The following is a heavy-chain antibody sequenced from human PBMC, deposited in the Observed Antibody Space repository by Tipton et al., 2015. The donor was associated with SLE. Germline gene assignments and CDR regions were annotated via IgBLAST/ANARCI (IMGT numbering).Heavy chain of an antibody. CDR1: GYTFTGYY. Sequence: QLVQSGAEVKKPGASVKVSCKASGYTFTGYYMHWVRQAPGQGLEWMGWMNPNSGNTGYAQKFQGRVTMTRNTSISTAYMELSSLRSEDTAVYYCARVYNSWFDPWGQGTLVTVSS. CDR3: ARVYNSWFDP. CDR2: MNPNSGNT. J-gene: IGHJ5*02. V-gene: IGHV1-8*02. D-gene: IGHD1-20*01.